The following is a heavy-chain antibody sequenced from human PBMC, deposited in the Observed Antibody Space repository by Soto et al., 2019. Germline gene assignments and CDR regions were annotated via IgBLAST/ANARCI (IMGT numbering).Heavy chain of an antibody. CDR2: ISSSSSTI. D-gene: IGHD1-26*01. Sequence: EVQLVESGGGLVQPGGSLRLSCAASGFTFSSYSMNWVRQAPGKGLEWVSYISSSSSTIYYADSVKGRFTISRDNAKNSLYLQMNSLRDEDTAVYYCARDPQWERPDAFDIWGQGTMVTVSS. CDR3: ARDPQWERPDAFDI. V-gene: IGHV3-48*02. CDR1: GFTFSSYS. J-gene: IGHJ3*02.